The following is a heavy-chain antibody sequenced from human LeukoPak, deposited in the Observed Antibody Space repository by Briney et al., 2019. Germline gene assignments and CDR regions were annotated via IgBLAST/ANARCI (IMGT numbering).Heavy chain of an antibody. CDR3: ARDPRRRCMDV. V-gene: IGHV3-30*04. Sequence: GGSLRLSCAASEFTFSAYDMLWVRQPPGKGLEWVAIISFDGSNQYYADSVMGRFTISRDNSKNTLFLQMNSLRAEDTAVYYCARDPRRRCMDVWGKGTTVTVSS. CDR2: ISFDGSNQ. CDR1: EFTFSAYD. J-gene: IGHJ6*03.